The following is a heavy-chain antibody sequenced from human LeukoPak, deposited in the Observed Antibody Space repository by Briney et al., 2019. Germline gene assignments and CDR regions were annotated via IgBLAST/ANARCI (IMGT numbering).Heavy chain of an antibody. Sequence: AGGSLRLSCAASGFTFSSYAMSWVRQAPGKGLEWVSAISNSGGSTYYANSVKGRFTISRDKSKNTLYLQMNSLRAEDTAVYYCAKGRQWELPLDYWGQGTLVTVSS. CDR3: AKGRQWELPLDY. V-gene: IGHV3-23*01. J-gene: IGHJ4*02. D-gene: IGHD1-26*01. CDR2: ISNSGGST. CDR1: GFTFSSYA.